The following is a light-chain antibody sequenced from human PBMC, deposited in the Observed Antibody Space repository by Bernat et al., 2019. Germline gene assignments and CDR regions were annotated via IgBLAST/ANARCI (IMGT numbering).Light chain of an antibody. CDR3: QAWDSSAGF. J-gene: IGLJ2*01. Sequence: SSELTQPPSVSVSPGQIARITRSGEKLGNKFTCWYQQKSGQSPVVLIYRDNIRPSGISERFSASHSGNTATLTITGTQPTDEADYYCQAWDSSAGFFGGGTKLTVL. CDR2: RDN. CDR1: KLGNKF. V-gene: IGLV3-1*01.